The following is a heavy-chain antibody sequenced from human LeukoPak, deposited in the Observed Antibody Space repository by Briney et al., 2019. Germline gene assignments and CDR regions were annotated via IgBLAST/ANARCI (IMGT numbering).Heavy chain of an antibody. V-gene: IGHV1-58*01. CDR2: IAVGSGNT. CDR1: GFTFTSSA. CDR3: AADTTYCDGDCLDY. D-gene: IGHD2-21*02. J-gene: IGHJ4*02. Sequence: ASVKVSCKASGFTFTSSAVQWVRQARGQRLEWIGWIAVGSGNTNYAQKFQGRVTITRDMSTSTSYMELSSLRSEDTAVYYCAADTTYCDGDCLDYWGQGTLVTVSS.